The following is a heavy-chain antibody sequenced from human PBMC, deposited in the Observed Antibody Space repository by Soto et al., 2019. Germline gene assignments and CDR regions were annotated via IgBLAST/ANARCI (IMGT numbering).Heavy chain of an antibody. J-gene: IGHJ4*02. V-gene: IGHV3-23*04. Sequence: EVQLVETGGGLIQPGESLRLSCAASGFTVSTNYMSWVRQAPGQGLEWVSVISGSGGRTYSADSGKGRFTISRDNSKNTLYLQMNSLRAEDTAVYYCAKRGRGAVAYDYWGQGTLVTVSS. D-gene: IGHD3-16*01. CDR1: GFTVSTNY. CDR2: ISGSGGRT. CDR3: AKRGRGAVAYDY.